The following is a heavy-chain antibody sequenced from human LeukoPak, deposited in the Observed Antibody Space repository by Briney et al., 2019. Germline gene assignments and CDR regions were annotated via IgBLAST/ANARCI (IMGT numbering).Heavy chain of an antibody. CDR1: GFTFSSYG. CDR3: AKSRDGYNMYFFNY. CDR2: IWFDGSDR. D-gene: IGHD5-24*01. V-gene: IGHV3-33*06. J-gene: IGHJ4*02. Sequence: HTGRSLRLSCAASGFTFSSYGMHWVRQAPGKGLEWVAVIWFDGSDRYYADSVKGRFTITRDNSKNTLDLQMNSLRAEDTAVYYCAKSRDGYNMYFFNYWGQGTLVTVSS.